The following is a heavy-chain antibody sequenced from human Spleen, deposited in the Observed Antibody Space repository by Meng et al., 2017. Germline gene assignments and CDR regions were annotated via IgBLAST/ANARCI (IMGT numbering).Heavy chain of an antibody. Sequence: LRLSCAVYGGSFSGYSWSWIRQHPGKGLEWIGYIYYSGSTYYNPSLKSRVTISVDTSKNQFSLKLTSVTAADTAVYYCARNSDYVPDYWGQGTLVTVSS. CDR2: IYYSGST. V-gene: IGHV4-31*11. CDR3: ARNSDYVPDY. D-gene: IGHD4-11*01. CDR1: GGSFSGYS. J-gene: IGHJ4*02.